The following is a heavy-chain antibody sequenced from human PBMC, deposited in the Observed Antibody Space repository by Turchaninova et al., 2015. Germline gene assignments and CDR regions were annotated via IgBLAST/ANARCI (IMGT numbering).Heavy chain of an antibody. Sequence: QRQVVPSGPGVKGPGTPVKVTCKTYGFTFSSSTIHWVRQARGQRLEGKGWIVLGGGDTKYAQHLQERVTITRDLSTNTAYMELSDLRSEDTAVYYCAAERYTDGCCWFDPWGQGTLVTVSP. J-gene: IGHJ5*02. D-gene: IGHD1-14*01. CDR2: IVLGGGDT. CDR1: GFTFSSST. CDR3: AAERYTDGCCWFDP. V-gene: IGHV1-58*02.